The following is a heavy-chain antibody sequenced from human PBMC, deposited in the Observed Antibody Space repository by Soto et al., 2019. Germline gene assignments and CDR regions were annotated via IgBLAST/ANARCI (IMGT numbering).Heavy chain of an antibody. Sequence: GGSLRLSCAASGFTFSSYGMHWVRQAPGKGLEWVAVISYDGSNKYYADSVKGRFTISRDNSKNTLYLQMNSLRAEDTAVYYCAKSSSPSDTAMVTLDYWGQGTLVTVSS. CDR1: GFTFSSYG. V-gene: IGHV3-30*18. CDR2: ISYDGSNK. CDR3: AKSSSPSDTAMVTLDY. J-gene: IGHJ4*02. D-gene: IGHD5-18*01.